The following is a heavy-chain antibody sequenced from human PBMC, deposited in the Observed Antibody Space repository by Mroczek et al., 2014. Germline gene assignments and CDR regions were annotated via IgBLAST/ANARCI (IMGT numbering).Heavy chain of an antibody. Sequence: QVQLQQWGAGLLKPSETLSLTCAVYGGSFSGYYWSWIRQPPGKGLEWIGEINHSGSTNYNPSLKSRVTISVDTSKNQFSLKLSSVTAADTAVYYCARCNFRLRNYSSGWHRESEFDYVGPGNPGHRLL. CDR3: ARCNFRLRNYSSGWHRESEFDY. V-gene: IGHV4-34*01. J-gene: IGHJ4*02. D-gene: IGHD6-19*01. CDR1: GGSFSGYY. CDR2: INHSGST.